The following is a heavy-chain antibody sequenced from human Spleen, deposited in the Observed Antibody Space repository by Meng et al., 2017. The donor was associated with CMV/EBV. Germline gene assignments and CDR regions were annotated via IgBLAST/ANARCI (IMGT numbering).Heavy chain of an antibody. CDR1: GFTFSSFA. J-gene: IGHJ4*02. CDR2: IRYDGSDK. V-gene: IGHV3-30*02. D-gene: IGHD2-15*01. Sequence: GESLKISCAASGFTFSSFAMHWVRQAPGKGLEWVAFIRYDGSDKYYADSVKGRFTISRDNARSSLYLQMNSLRAEDTAVYYCANNGGLAGRLLYYWGQGTQVTVSS. CDR3: ANNGGLAGRLLYY.